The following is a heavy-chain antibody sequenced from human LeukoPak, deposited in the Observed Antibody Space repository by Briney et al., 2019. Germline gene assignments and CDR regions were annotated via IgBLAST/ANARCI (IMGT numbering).Heavy chain of an antibody. D-gene: IGHD1/OR15-1a*01. V-gene: IGHV3-30*03. CDR3: ARDMNNRGAFDI. CDR2: ISYDGTNK. CDR1: GFTFSSYG. J-gene: IGHJ3*02. Sequence: GGSLRLSCAASGFTFSSYGIHWVRQAPGKGLEWVAVISYDGTNKYYADSVKGRITISRDNSENTLYLQTSSLRAEDTAVYYCARDMNNRGAFDIWGQGTMVTVSS.